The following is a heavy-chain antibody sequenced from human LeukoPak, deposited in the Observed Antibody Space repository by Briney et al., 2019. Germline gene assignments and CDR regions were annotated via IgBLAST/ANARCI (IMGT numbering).Heavy chain of an antibody. Sequence: QPGGSLRLACAAPGXTFSTYWMRWVPQAPGKGLVWVSRIKSDGSSIMYADSVRGRFTISRENAKNTLYLQMNSLRAEDTAVYYCARDLDYGGRSNFDHWGQGTLVTVSS. CDR1: GXTFSTYW. CDR3: ARDLDYGGRSNFDH. CDR2: IKSDGSSI. V-gene: IGHV3-74*03. J-gene: IGHJ4*02. D-gene: IGHD4-23*01.